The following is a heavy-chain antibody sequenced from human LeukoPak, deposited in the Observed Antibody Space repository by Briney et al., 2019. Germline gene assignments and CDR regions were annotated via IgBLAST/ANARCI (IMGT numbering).Heavy chain of an antibody. CDR1: GFTFSSYA. CDR3: AREAPGYSYGHFDY. Sequence: GGSLRLSCAASGFTFSSYAMHWVRQAPGKGLEWVAVISYDGSNKYYADSVKGRFTISRDNSKNTLYLQMNSLRAEDTAVYYCAREAPGYSYGHFDYWGQGTLVTVSS. V-gene: IGHV3-30-3*01. J-gene: IGHJ4*02. D-gene: IGHD5-18*01. CDR2: ISYDGSNK.